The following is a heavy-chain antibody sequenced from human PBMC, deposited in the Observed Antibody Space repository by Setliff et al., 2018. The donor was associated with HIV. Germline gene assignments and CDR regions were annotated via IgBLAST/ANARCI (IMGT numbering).Heavy chain of an antibody. CDR2: IYPGDSDT. CDR1: GTSFTNYW. D-gene: IGHD3-3*01. V-gene: IGHV5-51*01. Sequence: PGESLKISCKGSGTSFTNYWIGWVRQTPGKGLEWMGIIYPGDSDTRYSPSFEGQVTMSADKSINTAYLQWNSLKASDTAMYYCARQPTDTSGYNNWFDSWGQGTLVTVSS. CDR3: ARQPTDTSGYNNWFDS. J-gene: IGHJ5*01.